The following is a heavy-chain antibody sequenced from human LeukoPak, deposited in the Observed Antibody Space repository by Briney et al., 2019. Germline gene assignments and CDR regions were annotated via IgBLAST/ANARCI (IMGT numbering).Heavy chain of an antibody. CDR3: ARDLGCSGGSCYSSYYYGMDV. D-gene: IGHD2-15*01. CDR1: GYTLTGYY. J-gene: IGHJ6*02. Sequence: ASVKVSCKASGYTLTGYYMHWVRQAPGQGLEWMGWINPNSGGTNYAQKFQGRVTMTRDTSISTAYMELSRLRSDDTAVYYCARDLGCSGGSCYSSYYYGMDVWGQGTTVTVSS. V-gene: IGHV1-2*02. CDR2: INPNSGGT.